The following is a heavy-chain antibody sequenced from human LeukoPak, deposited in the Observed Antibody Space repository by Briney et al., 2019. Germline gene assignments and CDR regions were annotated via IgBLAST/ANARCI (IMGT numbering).Heavy chain of an antibody. CDR2: IYYSGNT. Sequence: SETLSLTCTASGGSISGYYWSWIRQPPGKGLEWIGDIYYSGNTNYNPSLKSRVTISVDTSNNQFSLKLSSVTAADTAVYYCARNFGSSWYYFDCWGQGTLVTVSS. J-gene: IGHJ4*02. D-gene: IGHD6-13*01. CDR1: GGSISGYY. CDR3: ARNFGSSWYYFDC. V-gene: IGHV4-59*01.